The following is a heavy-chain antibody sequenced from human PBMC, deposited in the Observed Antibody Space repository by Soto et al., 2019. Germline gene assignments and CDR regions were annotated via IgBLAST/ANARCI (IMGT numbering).Heavy chain of an antibody. V-gene: IGHV3-23*01. J-gene: IGHJ4*02. CDR3: AKDDFWSGLDPGFDY. CDR2: ISGSGGST. Sequence: GGSLRLFCAASGFTFSSYAMSWVRQAPGKGLEWVSAISGSGGSTYYADSVKGRFTISRDNSKNTLYLQMNSLRAEDTAVYYCAKDDFWSGLDPGFDYWGQGTLVTVSS. D-gene: IGHD3-3*01. CDR1: GFTFSSYA.